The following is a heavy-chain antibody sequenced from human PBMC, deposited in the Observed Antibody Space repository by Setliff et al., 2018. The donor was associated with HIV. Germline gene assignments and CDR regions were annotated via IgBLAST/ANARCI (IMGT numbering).Heavy chain of an antibody. J-gene: IGHJ4*02. CDR2: MYPVGKRI. V-gene: IGHV3-74*01. CDR1: GFTSGTYW. Sequence: RGVLKISCAASGFTSGTYWMHWVRQAPGKGLVWVSRMYPVGKRIDYADSVEGRFTMSRDDAKNTLYLQMDSLRAEDTAMYYCSKDFTGPEDSWGQGTLVTVSS. CDR3: SKDFTGPEDS. D-gene: IGHD3-9*01.